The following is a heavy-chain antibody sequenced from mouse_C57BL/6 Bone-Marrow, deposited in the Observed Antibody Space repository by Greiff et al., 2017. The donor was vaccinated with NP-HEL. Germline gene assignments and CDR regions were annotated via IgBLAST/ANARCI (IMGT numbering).Heavy chain of an antibody. D-gene: IGHD1-1*01. Sequence: QVHVKQSGPELVKPGASVKISCKASGYTFTDYYINWVKQRPGQGLEWIGWIFPGSGSTYYNEKFKGKATLTVDKSSSTAYMLLSSLTSEDSAVYFCARGFITTVVEVYWGQGTTLTVSS. CDR3: ARGFITTVVEVY. CDR1: GYTFTDYY. J-gene: IGHJ2*01. CDR2: IFPGSGST. V-gene: IGHV1-75*01.